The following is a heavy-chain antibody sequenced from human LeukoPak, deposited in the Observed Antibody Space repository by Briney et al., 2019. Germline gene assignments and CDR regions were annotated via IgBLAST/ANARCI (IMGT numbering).Heavy chain of an antibody. Sequence: GGSLRLSCAASGFTFSDYAMHWVRQAPGKGLEWLAVISDNGNDKIYADSVEGRFSISRDNSKNTLYLQMNSLRAEDTAVYYCARASQTRSGYHDDYWGQGTLVTVSS. V-gene: IGHV3-30-3*01. J-gene: IGHJ4*02. CDR2: ISDNGNDK. CDR1: GFTFSDYA. D-gene: IGHD3-3*01. CDR3: ARASQTRSGYHDDY.